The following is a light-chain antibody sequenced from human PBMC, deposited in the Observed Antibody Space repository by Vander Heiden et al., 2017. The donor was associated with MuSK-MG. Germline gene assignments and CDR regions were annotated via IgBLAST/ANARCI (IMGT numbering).Light chain of an antibody. CDR2: DVN. Sequence: QSALTQPASVSGSPGQSITVSCTGTISDVGGYNYVSWYQQHPGKAPKLLIYDVNTRPSGVSNRFSGSTSGNKAYLTISGLRADDEADYYCISYTSRGGVFGFGTKVTVI. J-gene: IGLJ1*01. CDR3: ISYTSRGGV. V-gene: IGLV2-14*03. CDR1: ISDVGGYNY.